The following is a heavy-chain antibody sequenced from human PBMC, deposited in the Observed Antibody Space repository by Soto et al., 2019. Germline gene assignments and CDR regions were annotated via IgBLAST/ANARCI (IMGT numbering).Heavy chain of an antibody. V-gene: IGHV3-74*01. Sequence: EVPLVESEGGLVQRGGSLRLSCAASGFTFNYYWMHWVRQAPGQGLVWVSHIHRDGSSTTYADSVKGRFTISRDNAKNTLYLQMNSLRAEDTAVYYCARGDKGGFDLWGQGTTVTVSS. CDR2: IHRDGSST. J-gene: IGHJ3*01. CDR3: ARGDKGGFDL. CDR1: GFTFNYYW. D-gene: IGHD2-21*02.